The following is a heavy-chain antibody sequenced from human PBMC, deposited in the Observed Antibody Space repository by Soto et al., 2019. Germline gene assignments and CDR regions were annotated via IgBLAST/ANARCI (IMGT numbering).Heavy chain of an antibody. Sequence: ASETLSLTCAVSGGSISSGGYSWSWIRQPPGKGLEWIGYIYHSGSTYYNPSLKSRVTISVDRSKNQFSLKLSSVTAADTAVYYCARARGREYYFDYWGQGTLVTASS. J-gene: IGHJ4*02. D-gene: IGHD3-10*01. CDR1: GGSISSGGYS. V-gene: IGHV4-30-2*01. CDR3: ARARGREYYFDY. CDR2: IYHSGST.